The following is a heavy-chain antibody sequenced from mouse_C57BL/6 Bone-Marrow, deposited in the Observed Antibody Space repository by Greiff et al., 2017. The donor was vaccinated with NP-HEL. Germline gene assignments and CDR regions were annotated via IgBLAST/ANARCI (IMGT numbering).Heavy chain of an antibody. CDR2: ISDGGSYT. V-gene: IGHV5-4*01. D-gene: IGHD1-1*01. Sequence: DVKLVESGGGLVKPGGSLKLSCAASGFTFSSYAMSWVRQTSEKRLEWVATISDGGSYTYYPDNVKGRFTFSRDNAKNNLYLQMSQLKSEDTAMYYCARDPPPSYVYYFDYWGQGTTLTVSS. J-gene: IGHJ2*01. CDR3: ARDPPPSYVYYFDY. CDR1: GFTFSSYA.